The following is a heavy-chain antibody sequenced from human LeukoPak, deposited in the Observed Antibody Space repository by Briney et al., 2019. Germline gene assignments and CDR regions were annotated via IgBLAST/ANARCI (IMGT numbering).Heavy chain of an antibody. CDR1: GYTFTSYG. CDR3: ARQYQLLSLYYFDY. V-gene: IGHV1-18*01. D-gene: IGHD2-2*01. J-gene: IGHJ4*02. CDR2: ISAYNGNT. Sequence: ASVKVSCKASGYTFTSYGISWVRQAPGQGLEWMGWISAYNGNTNYAQKLQGRVTMTTDTSTSTAYMELRSLRSDDTAVYYCARQYQLLSLYYFDYWGQGTLVTVSS.